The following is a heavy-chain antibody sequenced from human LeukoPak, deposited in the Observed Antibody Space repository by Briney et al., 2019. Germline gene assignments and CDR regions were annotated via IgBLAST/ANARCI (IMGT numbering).Heavy chain of an antibody. CDR1: GFTVSSNY. V-gene: IGHV3-66*02. D-gene: IGHD3-3*01. CDR2: IYSGGST. CDR3: ARDHYDFWSGQYYFDY. Sequence: GGSLRLSCAASGFTVSSNYMSWVRQAPGKGLEWVSVIYSGGSTYYADSVKGRFTISRDNSKNTLYLQMNSLRAEDTAVYYCARDHYDFWSGQYYFDYWGQGTLATVSS. J-gene: IGHJ4*02.